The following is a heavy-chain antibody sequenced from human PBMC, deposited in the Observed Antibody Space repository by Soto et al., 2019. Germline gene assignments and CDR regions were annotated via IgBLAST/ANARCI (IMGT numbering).Heavy chain of an antibody. J-gene: IGHJ5*02. CDR1: GGSINTGGYY. D-gene: IGHD2-15*01. CDR2: IFYTGTA. Sequence: QVQLQESGPELVKPSQTLSLTCTVSGGSINTGGYYWGWIRHLPGEGLEWIGHIFYTGTAYYNPSLRSRVTVSIDTSANQFSLHMYSVTAADTAMYYCARRLDDTPETFFNWFDPWGQGILVTVSS. V-gene: IGHV4-31*03. CDR3: ARRLDDTPETFFNWFDP.